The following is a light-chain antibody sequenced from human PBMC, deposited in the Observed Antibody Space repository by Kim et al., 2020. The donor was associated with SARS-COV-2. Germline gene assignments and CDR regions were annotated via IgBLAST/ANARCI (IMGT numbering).Light chain of an antibody. CDR3: QQYNSYPHT. V-gene: IGKV1-5*01. J-gene: IGKJ4*01. CDR1: QSISSW. Sequence: DIQLTQSPSTLSVSGGDRVTITCRASQSISSWLAWYQQKPGKAPKLLIYGASSLESGVPARFSGSGSGTEFTLTISSLQPDDFAAYYCQQYNSYPHTFGEGTKVEI. CDR2: GAS.